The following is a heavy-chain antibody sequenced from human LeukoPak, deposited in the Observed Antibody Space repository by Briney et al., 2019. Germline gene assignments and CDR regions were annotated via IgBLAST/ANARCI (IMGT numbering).Heavy chain of an antibody. J-gene: IGHJ5*02. D-gene: IGHD2-15*01. CDR3: ARGADGVSSNSRGWFDP. CDR2: ISTSSSYI. V-gene: IGHV3-21*01. CDR1: GFTFSSYS. Sequence: GGSLRLSCAASGFTFSSYSMNWVRQAPGRGLERVSSISTSSSYIYYADSVKGRFTISRDNARNSLYLQMNTLRAEDTAVYSCARGADGVSSNSRGWFDPWGQGTLVTVSS.